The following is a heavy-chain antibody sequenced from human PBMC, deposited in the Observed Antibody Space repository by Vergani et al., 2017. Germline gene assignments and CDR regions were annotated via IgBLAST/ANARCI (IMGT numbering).Heavy chain of an antibody. Sequence: QVHLVESGGVVVQPGRSLRLSCVVSGFTSSYYGMHWVRQAPGKGLEWVAFIQKDGIDKFYADSVRGRFTISRDISKNTLYLEMNSLSAEDTALYHCVKDHPVFDEWGRGTLVSVS. CDR3: VKDHPVFDE. J-gene: IGHJ4*02. CDR1: GFTSSYYG. CDR2: IQKDGIDK. V-gene: IGHV3-30*18.